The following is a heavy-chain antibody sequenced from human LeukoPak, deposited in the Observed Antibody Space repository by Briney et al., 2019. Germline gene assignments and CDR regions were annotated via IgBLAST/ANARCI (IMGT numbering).Heavy chain of an antibody. D-gene: IGHD6-13*01. CDR2: IYYNGNT. J-gene: IGHJ4*02. Sequence: SETLSLTCTVSGGSISSYSWNWIRQPPGRGLEWIGYIYYNGNTNYNPSLKSQVTISVDTSKNQLSLKLSSVTPADTAVYYCARSPRAATGTIFNYWGQGTLVTVSS. CDR1: GGSISSYS. V-gene: IGHV4-59*01. CDR3: ARSPRAATGTIFNY.